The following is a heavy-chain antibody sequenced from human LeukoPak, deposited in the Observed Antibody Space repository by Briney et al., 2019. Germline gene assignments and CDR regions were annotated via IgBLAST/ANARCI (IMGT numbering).Heavy chain of an antibody. CDR2: IHASGST. D-gene: IGHD1-26*01. Sequence: SETLSLTCTVSGGSISSGNYYWSWIRQPAGKGLEWIGRIHASGSTNYNPSLKSRVTISVDTTKNLFSLKLSSVTAADTAVYYCAGSYRLDYWGQGTLVTVSS. J-gene: IGHJ4*02. CDR1: GGSISSGNYY. CDR3: AGSYRLDY. V-gene: IGHV4-61*02.